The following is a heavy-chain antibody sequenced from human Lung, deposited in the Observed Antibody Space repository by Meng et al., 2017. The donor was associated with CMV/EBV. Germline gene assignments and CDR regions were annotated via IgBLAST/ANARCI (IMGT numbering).Heavy chain of an antibody. CDR3: ARTNYGDYNWFDP. CDR2: IYYSGST. CDR1: GGAISRGGFY. V-gene: IGHV4-31*03. Sequence: GHRYERGPGSVKPSRTLSLTCTVSGGAISRGGFYWSWIRQHPGKGLEWIGYIYYSGSTYYNPSLRSRVAISIDTSKNQFSLKLTSVTAADTAVYFCARTNYGDYNWFDPWGQGTLVTVSS. D-gene: IGHD4-17*01. J-gene: IGHJ5*02.